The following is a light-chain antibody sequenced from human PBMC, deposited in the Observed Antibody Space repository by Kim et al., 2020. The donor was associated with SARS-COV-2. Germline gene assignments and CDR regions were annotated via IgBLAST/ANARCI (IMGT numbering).Light chain of an antibody. CDR2: GAS. J-gene: IGKJ4*01. Sequence: DIQMTQSPSTLSSSVGDRVTITCRASQSISIWLAWYQQKPGKGPKLLIYGASSLESGVPSRFSGSGSGTEFTLTITSLQPDDFATYYCQQYNGYSLTFGGGTKV. CDR3: QQYNGYSLT. CDR1: QSISIW. V-gene: IGKV1-5*03.